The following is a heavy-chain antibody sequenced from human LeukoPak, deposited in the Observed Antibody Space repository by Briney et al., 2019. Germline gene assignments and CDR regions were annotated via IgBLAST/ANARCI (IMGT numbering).Heavy chain of an antibody. J-gene: IGHJ5*02. D-gene: IGHD2-15*01. CDR1: GGSISSGSYY. V-gene: IGHV4-61*02. CDR3: ARGLRYCSGGSCYGGWFDP. CDR2: IYTSGST. Sequence: PSETLSLTCTVSGGSISSGSYYWSWIRQPAGKGLEWIGRIYTSGSTNYNPSLKSRVTISVDTSKNQFSLKLSSVTAADTAVYYCARGLRYCSGGSCYGGWFDPWGQGTLVTVSS.